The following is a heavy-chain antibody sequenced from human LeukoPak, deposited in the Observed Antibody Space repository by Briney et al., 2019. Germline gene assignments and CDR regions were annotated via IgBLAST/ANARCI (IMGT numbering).Heavy chain of an antibody. D-gene: IGHD3-9*01. V-gene: IGHV1-18*01. CDR2: ISTYNGNT. J-gene: IGHJ5*02. CDR3: ARDLVHHRLLATGYNWFDP. CDR1: GYTFTSYG. Sequence: APVKVSCKASGYTFTSYGISWVRQAPGQGLEWMGWISTYNGNTKYAQKVQGRVTMTPDTSTSTAYTEVRSLRSDDTAVYYCARDLVHHRLLATGYNWFDPWGQGTLVTVSS.